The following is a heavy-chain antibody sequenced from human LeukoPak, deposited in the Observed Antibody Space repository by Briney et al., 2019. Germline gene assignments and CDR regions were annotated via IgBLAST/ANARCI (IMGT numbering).Heavy chain of an antibody. Sequence: ASVKVSCKASGYIFTDYGITWVRQAPGQGLEWMGWISAYNGNTNYAQKFQGRFTMTTDTSTTTAYMELRSLRFDDTAVYYCARDRNNWFDPWGQGTLVTVSS. CDR1: GYIFTDYG. V-gene: IGHV1-18*01. J-gene: IGHJ5*02. CDR2: ISAYNGNT. CDR3: ARDRNNWFDP.